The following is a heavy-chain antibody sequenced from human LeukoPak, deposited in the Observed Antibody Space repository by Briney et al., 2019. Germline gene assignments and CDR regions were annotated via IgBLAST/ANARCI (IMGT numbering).Heavy chain of an antibody. D-gene: IGHD6-19*01. Sequence: SETLSLTCPVSGGSISSSSYYWGWTRQPPGKGLEWIGSIYYSGSTYYNPSLKSRVTISVDTSKNQFSLKLSSVTAADTAVYYCARLGYSSGWYWSYWGQGTLVTVSS. CDR1: GGSISSSSYY. CDR2: IYYSGST. J-gene: IGHJ4*02. CDR3: ARLGYSSGWYWSY. V-gene: IGHV4-39*01.